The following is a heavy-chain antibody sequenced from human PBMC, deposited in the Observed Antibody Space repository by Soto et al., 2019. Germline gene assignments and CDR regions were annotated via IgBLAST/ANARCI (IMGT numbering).Heavy chain of an antibody. CDR1: GYTFIRYG. CDR3: VRDEISSAGLDP. Sequence: QVQLVQSGTEVNKPGASVKVSCKASGYTFIRYGISWVRQAPGQGLEWMGWISTHNGNTYYAQNFQGRVTMTSDTPTSTAYMELRSLRSDDTTFYYCVRDEISSAGLDPWGQGTLVTVSS. J-gene: IGHJ5*02. CDR2: ISTHNGNT. V-gene: IGHV1-18*01.